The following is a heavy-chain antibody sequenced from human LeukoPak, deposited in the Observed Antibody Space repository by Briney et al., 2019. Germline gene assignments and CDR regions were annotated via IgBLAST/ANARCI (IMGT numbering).Heavy chain of an antibody. V-gene: IGHV3-30-3*01. CDR2: ISYDGSNK. D-gene: IGHD3-22*01. CDR3: AREHYYYDSSGHYFDY. Sequence: PGRSLRLSCAASGFTFSSYAMHWVRQAPGKGLEWVAVISYDGSNKYYADSVKGRFTISRDNSKNTLYLQMNSLRAEDTAVYYCAREHYYYDSSGHYFDYWGQGTLVTVSS. J-gene: IGHJ4*02. CDR1: GFTFSSYA.